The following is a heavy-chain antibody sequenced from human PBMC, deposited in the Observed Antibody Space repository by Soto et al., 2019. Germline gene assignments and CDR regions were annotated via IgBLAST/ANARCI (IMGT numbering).Heavy chain of an antibody. CDR2: ISAYNGNT. J-gene: IGHJ6*02. D-gene: IGHD3-16*01. CDR1: GYTFTSSG. V-gene: IGHV1-18*01. CDR3: ARLMTLTKQVRWGYNYGMDV. Sequence: ASVKVSCKASGYTFTSSGISWVRQAPGQGLEWMGWISAYNGNTNYAQNLQGRVTMTTDTSTSTAYMELRSLRSDDTAVYFCARLMTLTKQVRWGYNYGMDVWGQGTTVTVSS.